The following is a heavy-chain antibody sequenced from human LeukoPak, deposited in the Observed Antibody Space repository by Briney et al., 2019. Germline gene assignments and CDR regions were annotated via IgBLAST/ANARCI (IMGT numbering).Heavy chain of an antibody. D-gene: IGHD6-13*01. CDR1: GGSISSGDYY. V-gene: IGHV4-30-4*08. CDR2: IYYSGST. CDR3: ARGEAGIAAAANY. Sequence: SETLSLTCTVSGGSISSGDYYWSWIRQPPGKGLEWIGYIYYSGSTYYNPSLKSRVTISVDTSKNQFSLKLSSVTAADTAVYYCARGEAGIAAAANYWGQGTLVTVSS. J-gene: IGHJ4*02.